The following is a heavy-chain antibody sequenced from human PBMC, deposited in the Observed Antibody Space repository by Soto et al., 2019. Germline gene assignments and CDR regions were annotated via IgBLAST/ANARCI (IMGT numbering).Heavy chain of an antibody. CDR2: INYRGTT. CDR3: ARDAPGVAPF. V-gene: IGHV4-31*03. J-gene: IGHJ4*02. CDR1: GASIDSSAYY. Sequence: SETLSLTCSVSGASIDSSAYYWAWIRQPPEKGLEWMGYINYRGTTNYSPALKSRILISIDTSKNQFSLSLTSVTAADTAVYYCARDAPGVAPFWGQGTLVTV. D-gene: IGHD2-8*01.